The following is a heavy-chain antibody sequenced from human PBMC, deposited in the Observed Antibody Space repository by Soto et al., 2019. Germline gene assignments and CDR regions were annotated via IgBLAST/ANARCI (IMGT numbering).Heavy chain of an antibody. D-gene: IGHD3-22*01. CDR2: ISSDGKSE. CDR3: AKTITTYSGDSRGRGALVDY. J-gene: IGHJ4*02. Sequence: GGSLRLSCAASGFTFSTYGMHWVRQPPGKGLEWVAVISSDGKSEHYADPVKGRFSISRDNSKNTLSLQMNSLRVEGTAVYYCAKTITTYSGDSRGRGALVDYWGQGTLVTVSS. CDR1: GFTFSTYG. V-gene: IGHV3-30*18.